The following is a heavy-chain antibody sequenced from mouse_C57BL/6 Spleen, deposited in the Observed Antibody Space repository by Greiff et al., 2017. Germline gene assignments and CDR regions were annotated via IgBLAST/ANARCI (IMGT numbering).Heavy chain of an antibody. J-gene: IGHJ1*03. Sequence: EVQRVESGGGLVKPGGSLKLSCAASGFTFSSYAMYWVRQTPEQRLEWVATISDGGSYTYYPDTVKGRFTLSRDNAKNTLYLQMSHLKSEDTAMYYCARDGDWYVDVGGTGTTVTGSS. V-gene: IGHV5-4*01. CDR3: ARDGDWYVDV. CDR2: ISDGGSYT. CDR1: GFTFSSYA.